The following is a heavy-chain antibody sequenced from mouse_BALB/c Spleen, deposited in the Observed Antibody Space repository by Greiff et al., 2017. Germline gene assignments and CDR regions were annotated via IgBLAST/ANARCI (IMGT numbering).Heavy chain of an antibody. D-gene: IGHD2-3*01. CDR3: ARSDGYYGWFAY. Sequence: QVQLKQSGAELVRPGTSVKVSCKASGYAFTNYLIEWVKQRPGQGLEWIGVINPGSGGTNYNEKFKGKATLTADKSSSTAYMQLSSLTSDDSAVYFCARSDGYYGWFAYWGQGTLVTVSA. J-gene: IGHJ3*01. CDR1: GYAFTNYL. V-gene: IGHV1-54*01. CDR2: INPGSGGT.